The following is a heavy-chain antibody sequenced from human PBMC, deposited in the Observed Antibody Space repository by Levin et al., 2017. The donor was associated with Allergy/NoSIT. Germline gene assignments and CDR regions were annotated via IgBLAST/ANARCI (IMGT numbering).Heavy chain of an antibody. CDR1: GGSISTYS. CDR3: AGDDKDYYYSRGYSSGRGAFDF. Sequence: SQTLSLTCTVSGGSISTYSWSWVRQPAGKGLEFIGRIATSGSISYNSSLRSRVTMSLDTSKNQFSLKLSSVTAADTAIYYCAGDDKDYYYSRGYSSGRGAFDFWGQGTMVTVSS. D-gene: IGHD3-22*01. CDR2: IATSGSI. J-gene: IGHJ3*01. V-gene: IGHV4-4*07.